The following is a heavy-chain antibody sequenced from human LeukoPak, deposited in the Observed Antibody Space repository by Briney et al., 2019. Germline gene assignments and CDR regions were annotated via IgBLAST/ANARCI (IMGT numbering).Heavy chain of an antibody. CDR3: ARDLPGDTLSEY. J-gene: IGHJ4*02. V-gene: IGHV1-18*01. CDR1: GYTFTSYG. Sequence: ASVNVSCKASGYTFTSYGISWVRKAPGQGLEWMGWISAYNDNTNYVQKFQGRVTMTTDTSTSTAYMELRSLSPDDTAVYYCARDLPGDTLSEYWGQGTLVTVSS. D-gene: IGHD2-21*02. CDR2: ISAYNDNT.